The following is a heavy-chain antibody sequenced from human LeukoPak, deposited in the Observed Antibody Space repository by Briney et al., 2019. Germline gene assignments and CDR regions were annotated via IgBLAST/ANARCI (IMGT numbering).Heavy chain of an antibody. J-gene: IGHJ4*02. CDR3: ARDSYRQFDY. CDR1: GFTFDDYA. CDR2: ISWNSGSI. Sequence: GGSLRLSCAASGFTFDDYAMHWVRQAPGKGLEWVSGISWNSGSIGYADSVKGRFTISRDNAKNSLYLQMDSLRAEDTAVYYCARDSYRQFDYWGQGTLVTVSS. V-gene: IGHV3-9*01.